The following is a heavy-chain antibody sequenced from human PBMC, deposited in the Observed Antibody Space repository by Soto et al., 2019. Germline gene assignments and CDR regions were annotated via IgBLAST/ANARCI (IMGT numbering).Heavy chain of an antibody. Sequence: GGALRLSCAASGLTFNRYWMHWVRHAPGKGLVWVSHINTDGSNTNYADSVKGRFTISRDNAKSTLFLQMNSLRDEDTAVYYCAREFCSGGNCYTYYFDPWGQGIPVTVSS. J-gene: IGHJ5*02. CDR2: INTDGSNT. CDR3: AREFCSGGNCYTYYFDP. V-gene: IGHV3-74*01. D-gene: IGHD2-15*01. CDR1: GLTFNRYW.